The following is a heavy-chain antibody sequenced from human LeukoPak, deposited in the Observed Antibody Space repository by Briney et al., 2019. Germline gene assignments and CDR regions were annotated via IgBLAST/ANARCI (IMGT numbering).Heavy chain of an antibody. CDR2: ISSSSSYI. CDR1: GFTFSSYA. CDR3: ARERTDLDY. Sequence: GGSLRLSCAASGFTFSSYAMSWVRQAPGKGLEWVSSISSSSSYIYYADSVKGRFTISRDNAKNSLYLQMNSLRAEDTAVYYCARERTDLDYWGQGTLVTVSS. V-gene: IGHV3-21*01. J-gene: IGHJ4*02.